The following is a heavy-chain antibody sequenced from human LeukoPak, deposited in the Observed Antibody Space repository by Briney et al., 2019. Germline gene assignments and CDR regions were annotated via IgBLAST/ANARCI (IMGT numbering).Heavy chain of an antibody. Sequence: GGSLRLSCAASGFTFSSYAMHWVRQAPGKGLEWVAVISYDGSNKYYADSVKGRFTISRDNSKNTLYLQMNSLRAEDTAVYYCARDTGSGYYPYYYYGMDVWGQGTTVTVSS. CDR3: ARDTGSGYYPYYYYGMDV. CDR1: GFTFSSYA. J-gene: IGHJ6*02. V-gene: IGHV3-30*14. D-gene: IGHD3-22*01. CDR2: ISYDGSNK.